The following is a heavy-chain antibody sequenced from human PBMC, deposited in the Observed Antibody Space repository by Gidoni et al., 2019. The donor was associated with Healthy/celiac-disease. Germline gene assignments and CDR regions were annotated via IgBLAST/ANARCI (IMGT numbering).Heavy chain of an antibody. J-gene: IGHJ4*02. CDR3: ARGPWD. CDR2: VYTSGNT. V-gene: IGHV4-61*02. CDR1: GRSISSGSYY. D-gene: IGHD7-27*01. Sequence: QVQLPESGPGLLTPSPTLSLTCTVSGRSISSGSYYWSWIRQPARKGLEWIGRVYTSGNTNYIPSLKSLVTISVDTSKNHFSLNLSSVNAAESAGDYWARGPWDWGQGTLVTVSS.